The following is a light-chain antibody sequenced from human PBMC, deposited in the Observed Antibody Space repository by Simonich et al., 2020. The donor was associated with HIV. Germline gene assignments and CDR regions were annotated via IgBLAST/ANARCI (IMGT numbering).Light chain of an antibody. V-gene: IGKV1-NL1*01. J-gene: IGKJ4*01. CDR3: QQYYSSLIT. CDR1: QGIRNS. Sequence: DIQMTQSPSSLSASVGDRVTITFRASQGIRNSLAWYQQRPGKAPKLLINAAYRLESGVPSRFSGSGSGTEYTLTISSLQPEDFATYYCQQYYSSLITFGGGTKVEIK. CDR2: AAY.